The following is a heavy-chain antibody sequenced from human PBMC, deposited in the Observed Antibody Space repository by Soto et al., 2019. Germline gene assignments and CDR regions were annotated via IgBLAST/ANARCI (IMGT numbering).Heavy chain of an antibody. J-gene: IGHJ4*02. CDR1: GFPLSTSGVA. CDR2: IDWGDNK. CDR3: AHRRPTHLAFDS. V-gene: IGHV2-5*02. Sequence: QITLKEYGPSLVKPTQTLTLTCTFSGFPLSTSGVAVGWVRQPPGKALEWLALIDWGDNKRYRSSLQSRLTITKDTSKNQVVLTMPNIDPVDTGTYYCAHRRPTHLAFDSWGQGTLVSVSS.